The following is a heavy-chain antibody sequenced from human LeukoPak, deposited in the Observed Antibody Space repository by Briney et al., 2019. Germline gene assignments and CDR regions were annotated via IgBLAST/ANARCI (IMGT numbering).Heavy chain of an antibody. CDR3: AKGYYFDY. CDR1: GFTFSSYG. Sequence: GRSLRLSCAASGFTFSSYGMHWVRQAPGKGLEWVAVISYDGSNKYYADSVKGRFTISRDNSKNTLYLQMNSLRAEDTAVYYCAKGYYFDYWGREPWSPSPQ. CDR2: ISYDGSNK. V-gene: IGHV3-30*18. J-gene: IGHJ4*02.